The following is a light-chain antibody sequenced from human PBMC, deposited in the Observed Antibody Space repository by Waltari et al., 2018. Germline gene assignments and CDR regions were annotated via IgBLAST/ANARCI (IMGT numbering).Light chain of an antibody. V-gene: IGLV2-23*02. CDR1: SSDVGNFNL. CDR3: CSYAGSRTYV. J-gene: IGLJ1*01. Sequence: QSALTQPASVSGSPGQSITISCTGTSSDVGNFNLVSWYQQHPGKVPKLIIYEVSKRPSGVSNHFTGSKSGNTAYLTISGLRAEDEADYYCCSYAGSRTYVFGTGTKVTVL. CDR2: EVS.